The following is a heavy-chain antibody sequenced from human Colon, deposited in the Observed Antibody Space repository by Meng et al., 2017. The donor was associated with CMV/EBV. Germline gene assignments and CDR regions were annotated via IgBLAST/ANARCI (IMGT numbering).Heavy chain of an antibody. CDR1: GISFKSYA. J-gene: IGHJ4*02. CDR3: AKNLFVPPAIMSVFAPNDY. D-gene: IGHD2-2*02. V-gene: IGHV3-23*01. CDR2: ISSAGDEI. Sequence: ESLKISCAFSGISFKSYAMSWVRQAPGQGLEWVAVISSAGDEIYYADSVKGRFIVSRDNAKNTLFLQINGLGAEDTAVYYCAKNLFVPPAIMSVFAPNDYWGQGTLVTVSS.